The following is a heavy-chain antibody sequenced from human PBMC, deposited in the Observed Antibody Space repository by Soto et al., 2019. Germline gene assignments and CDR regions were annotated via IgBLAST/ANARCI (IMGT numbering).Heavy chain of an antibody. V-gene: IGHV2-5*02. CDR2: IYWDDDE. Sequence: QITLKESGPTLVKPRQTLTLTCTFSGFSLSTTGVGVAWVRQPPGKALEWLALIYWDDDERYNPSLKTRLTITKDTSKNQVVLTMTNMDRVDTGTYFCVHPGRNDSGYWYYFDYWGQGTLVTVSP. CDR3: VHPGRNDSGYWYYFDY. J-gene: IGHJ4*02. D-gene: IGHD3-9*01. CDR1: GFSLSTTGVG.